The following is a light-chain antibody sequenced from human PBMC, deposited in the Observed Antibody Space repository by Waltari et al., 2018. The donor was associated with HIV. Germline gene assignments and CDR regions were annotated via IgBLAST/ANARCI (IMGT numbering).Light chain of an antibody. CDR1: ALVKQY. V-gene: IGLV3-25*03. J-gene: IGLJ1*01. CDR3: QSADTGGTRV. CDR2: KDT. Sequence: SFELTQPPSVSVSPGQTARITCSGDALVKQYTYWYQQKPGQAPVVVIYKDTERPSGIAERFAGSSSGTTVTLTISGVQSEDEADYYCQSADTGGTRVFGPGTKVTVL.